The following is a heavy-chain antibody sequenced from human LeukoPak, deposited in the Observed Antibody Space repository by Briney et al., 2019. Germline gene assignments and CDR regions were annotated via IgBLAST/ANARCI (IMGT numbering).Heavy chain of an antibody. Sequence: GGSLRLSCAASGFTFSDYYMSWIRQSPGKGLEWVSCISSGGSAIYYADSVKGRFTISRDNAKNSLYLQMNRLRAEDTAVYYCARDPVAFASWYDPWGQGTLVTVSS. D-gene: IGHD2-21*01. CDR3: ARDPVAFASWYDP. CDR2: ISSGGSAI. CDR1: GFTFSDYY. J-gene: IGHJ5*02. V-gene: IGHV3-11*04.